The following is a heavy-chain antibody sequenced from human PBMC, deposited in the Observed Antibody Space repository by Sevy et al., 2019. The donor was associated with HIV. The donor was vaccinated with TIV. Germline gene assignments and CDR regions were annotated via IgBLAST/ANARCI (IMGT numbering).Heavy chain of an antibody. D-gene: IGHD6-13*01. CDR3: ARDRRDEYSSSWYGEGAFDI. Sequence: GGSLRLSCAASGFAFSSYAMHWVSQAPGKGLESVAVISYDGSNKYYADSVKGRFTISRDNSKNTLYLQMNSLRAEDTAVYYCARDRRDEYSSSWYGEGAFDIWGQGTMVTVSS. V-gene: IGHV3-30-3*01. J-gene: IGHJ3*02. CDR2: ISYDGSNK. CDR1: GFAFSSYA.